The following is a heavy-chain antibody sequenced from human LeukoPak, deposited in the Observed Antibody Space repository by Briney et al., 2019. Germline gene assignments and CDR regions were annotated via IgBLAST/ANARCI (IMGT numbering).Heavy chain of an antibody. J-gene: IGHJ5*02. CDR3: GRGIQSFDP. CDR2: INPKSGDT. Sequence: ASVKVSCKASGCTFTAYYMHWVRQAPGQGLEWMGRINPKSGDTNYAQKFQDRVTMTRDTSMSTAYMEISRLRYDDTAVYYCGRGIQSFDPWGQGTLVTVSS. CDR1: GCTFTAYY. V-gene: IGHV1-2*06.